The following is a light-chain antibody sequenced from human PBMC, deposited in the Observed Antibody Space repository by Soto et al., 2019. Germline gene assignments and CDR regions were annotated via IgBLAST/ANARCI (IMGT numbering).Light chain of an antibody. CDR2: EVS. V-gene: IGLV2-8*01. CDR3: SSFAGSNNFGV. CDR1: SRDIGGYSY. Sequence: QPALNQPPSGSGSPGQSVTISCTGTSRDIGGYSYVSWYQQHPGKAPKLMIFEVSKRPSGVPDRFSGSKSGNTASLTVSGLQAEDEADYYCSSFAGSNNFGVFGTGTKVTVL. J-gene: IGLJ1*01.